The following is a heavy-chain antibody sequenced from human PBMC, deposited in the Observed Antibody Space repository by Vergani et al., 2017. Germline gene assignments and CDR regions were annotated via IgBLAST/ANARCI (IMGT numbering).Heavy chain of an antibody. D-gene: IGHD2-2*01. J-gene: IGHJ6*03. Sequence: EVQLLESGGGLVQPGGSLRLSCAASGFTFSSYAMSWVRQAPGKGLEWVSAISGSGGSTYYADSVKGRFTISRDNSKNTLYLQMNSLRAEDTAVYYCAKVGXPAALYYYYYYMDVWGKGTTVTVSS. V-gene: IGHV3-23*01. CDR2: ISGSGGST. CDR1: GFTFSSYA. CDR3: AKVGXPAALYYYYYYMDV.